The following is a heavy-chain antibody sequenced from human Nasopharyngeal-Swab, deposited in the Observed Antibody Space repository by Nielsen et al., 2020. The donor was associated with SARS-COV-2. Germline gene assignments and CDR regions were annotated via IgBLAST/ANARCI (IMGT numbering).Heavy chain of an antibody. CDR3: ARHFRYSSSWYVSGWFDP. D-gene: IGHD6-13*01. V-gene: IGHV5-51*01. CDR2: IYPVDSAT. CDR1: GYSLTSYC. J-gene: IGHJ5*02. Sequence: GKSLKISCKGSGYSLTSYCIGWARQMPGKGLEWMGTIYPVDSATRYSPSFQGQVTISADKSISTAYLQWRSLKASDTAMYYCARHFRYSSSWYVSGWFDPWGQGTLVTVSS.